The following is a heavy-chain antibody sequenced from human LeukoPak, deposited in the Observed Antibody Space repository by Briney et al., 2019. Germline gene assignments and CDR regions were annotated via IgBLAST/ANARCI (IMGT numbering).Heavy chain of an antibody. J-gene: IGHJ5*02. CDR1: GYTFTSYG. V-gene: IGHV1-18*01. Sequence: ASVKVSCKASGYTFTSYGISWVRQAPGQGLEWMGWISAYNGNTNYAQKLQGRVTMTTDTSTSTAYMELRSLRSDDTAVYYCAGGKSPVSLRSAKYNWFDPWGQGTLVTVSS. CDR3: AGGKSPVSLRSAKYNWFDP. D-gene: IGHD3-10*01. CDR2: ISAYNGNT.